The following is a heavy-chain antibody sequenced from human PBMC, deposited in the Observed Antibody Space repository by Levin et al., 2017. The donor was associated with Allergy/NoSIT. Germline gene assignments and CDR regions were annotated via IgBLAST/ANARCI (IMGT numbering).Heavy chain of an antibody. CDR3: ARGRGIVGSGRYSSQRSWFDP. V-gene: IGHV4-34*01. D-gene: IGHD2-15*01. CDR2: INHFGNP. Sequence: SQTLSLTCAVYGRSFNSYYWNWIRQPPGKGLEWIGEINHFGNPNYNPSHESRVTISIDTSKAQISLKLTSVTAADTAVYYCARGRGIVGSGRYSSQRSWFDPWGQGNLVTVSS. J-gene: IGHJ5*02. CDR1: GRSFNSYY.